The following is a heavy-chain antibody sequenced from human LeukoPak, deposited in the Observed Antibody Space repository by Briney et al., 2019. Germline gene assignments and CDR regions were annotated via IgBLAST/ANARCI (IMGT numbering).Heavy chain of an antibody. V-gene: IGHV1-46*01. Sequence: ASVKVSCKASGYTFTSYYMHWVRQAPGQGLEWMGIINPSGGSTSYAQKFQGRVTMTRDTSTSAVYMELSSLRSEDTAVYYCAREGGGIVGVIGAFDIWGQGTMVTVSS. CDR2: INPSGGST. CDR1: GYTFTSYY. D-gene: IGHD1-26*01. CDR3: AREGGGIVGVIGAFDI. J-gene: IGHJ3*02.